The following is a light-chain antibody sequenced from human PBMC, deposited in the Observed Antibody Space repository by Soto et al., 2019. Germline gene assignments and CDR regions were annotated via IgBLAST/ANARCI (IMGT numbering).Light chain of an antibody. CDR1: QSVSSY. Sequence: ESVLTQSPATLSLSPGERATLSCRASQSVSSYLAWYQQKPGQAPRLLIYDASNRATGIPARFSGSGSGTDFTLTISSLEPEDFAVYYCQQRSNWPLTWTFGQGTKVDIK. J-gene: IGKJ1*01. CDR2: DAS. CDR3: QQRSNWPLTWT. V-gene: IGKV3-11*01.